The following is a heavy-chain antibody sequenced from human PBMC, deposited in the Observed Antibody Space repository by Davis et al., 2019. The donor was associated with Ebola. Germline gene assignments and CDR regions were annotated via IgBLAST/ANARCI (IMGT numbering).Heavy chain of an antibody. CDR1: GYSISSGYY. D-gene: IGHD2-2*01. CDR3: ARDSDPADY. Sequence: PSETLSLTCTVSGYSISSGYYWGWIRQPPGKGLEWIGSIYHSGSTYYNPSLKSRVTISVDTSKNQFSLKLSSVTAADTAVYYCARDSDPADYWGQGTLVTVSS. J-gene: IGHJ4*02. V-gene: IGHV4-38-2*02. CDR2: IYHSGST.